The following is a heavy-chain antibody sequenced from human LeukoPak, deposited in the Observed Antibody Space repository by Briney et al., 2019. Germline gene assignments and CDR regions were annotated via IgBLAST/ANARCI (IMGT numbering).Heavy chain of an antibody. Sequence: GGSLRLSCAASGFTFDDYAMHWVRQAPGKGLEWVSGISWNSGRIGYADSVKGRFTISRDNAKNSLYLQMNSLRAEDTALYYCVKDRVWFGELLNPLFDNWGQGTRVTVSS. CDR3: VKDRVWFGELLNPLFDN. CDR2: ISWNSGRI. V-gene: IGHV3-9*01. CDR1: GFTFDDYA. D-gene: IGHD3-10*01. J-gene: IGHJ4*02.